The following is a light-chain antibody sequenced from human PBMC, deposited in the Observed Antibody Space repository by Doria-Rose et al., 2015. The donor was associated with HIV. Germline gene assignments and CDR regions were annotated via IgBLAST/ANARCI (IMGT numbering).Light chain of an antibody. CDR3: QQTYSSPPWT. Sequence: PYSLSASIGDRVTITCRASQTVSTYLNWFQQEPGKAPKLLIYAASRLQSGVPSRSSGSGSGTDFTLTISGLQPGDFATYYCQQTYSSPPWTVGQGTKVE. V-gene: IGKV1-39*01. CDR2: AAS. CDR1: QTVSTY. J-gene: IGKJ1*01.